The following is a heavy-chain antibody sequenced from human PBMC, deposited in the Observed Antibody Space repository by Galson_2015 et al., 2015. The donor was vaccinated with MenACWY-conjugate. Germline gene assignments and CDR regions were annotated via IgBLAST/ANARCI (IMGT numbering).Heavy chain of an antibody. J-gene: IGHJ4*02. V-gene: IGHV1-69*06. CDR1: GGTFNTYA. CDR2: IIPIFGTI. Sequence: SVKVSCKASGGTFNTYAISWVRQAPGQGLVWMGGIIPIFGTIDYARRFQGRVTISADKSTSTAYMDLSSLRSDDTAVYYCARSLLHYYDSSGVSKEPYYFDLWGQGTLVTVSS. D-gene: IGHD3-22*01. CDR3: ARSLLHYYDSSGVSKEPYYFDL.